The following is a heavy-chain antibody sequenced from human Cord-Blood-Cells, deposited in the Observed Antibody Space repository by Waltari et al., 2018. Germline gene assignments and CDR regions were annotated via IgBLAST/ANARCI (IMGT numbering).Heavy chain of an antibody. CDR3: ARGGSSRGYYYYYGMDV. Sequence: QVQLVQSGAEVKKPGASVKVSCKASGYTFPRYGISWVRQAPGQGLEWMGWISAYKGNTNYAQKLQGRVTMTTDTATSTAYMELRSRRSDDTAVYYCARGGSSRGYYYYYGMDVWGQGTTVTVSS. CDR2: ISAYKGNT. V-gene: IGHV1-18*01. D-gene: IGHD3-10*01. CDR1: GYTFPRYG. J-gene: IGHJ6*02.